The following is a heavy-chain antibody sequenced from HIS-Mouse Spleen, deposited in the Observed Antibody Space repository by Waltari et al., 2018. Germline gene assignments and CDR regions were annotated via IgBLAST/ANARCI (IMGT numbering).Heavy chain of an antibody. Sequence: QLQLQESGPGLVKPSETLSLTCTVSGGSISSSGYYLGWIRQPPGKGLEWIGSIYYSGSTYYNPSLKSRVTISVDTSKNQFSLKLSSVTAADTAVYYCAREIPYSSSWYDWYFDLWGRGTLVTVSS. V-gene: IGHV4-39*07. CDR1: GGSISSSGYY. J-gene: IGHJ2*01. CDR3: AREIPYSSSWYDWYFDL. D-gene: IGHD6-13*01. CDR2: IYYSGST.